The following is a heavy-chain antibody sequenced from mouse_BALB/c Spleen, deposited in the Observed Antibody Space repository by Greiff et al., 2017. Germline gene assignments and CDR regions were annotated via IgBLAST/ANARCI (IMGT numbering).Heavy chain of an antibody. CDR2: INPGSSTI. CDR3: ARLCGNYWYFDV. Sequence: EVKLVESGGGLVQPGGSLNLSCAASGFDFSRYWMSWARQAPGKGQEWIGEINPGSSTINYTPSLKDKFIISRDNAKNTLYLQMSKVRSEDTALYYCARLCGNYWYFDVWGAGTTVTVSS. V-gene: IGHV4-2*02. J-gene: IGHJ1*01. D-gene: IGHD1-1*02. CDR1: GFDFSRYW.